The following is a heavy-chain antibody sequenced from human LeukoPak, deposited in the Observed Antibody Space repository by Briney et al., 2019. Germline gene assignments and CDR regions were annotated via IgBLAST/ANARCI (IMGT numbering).Heavy chain of an antibody. J-gene: IGHJ6*04. CDR1: GFTFSSYE. CDR2: ISSSGSTI. D-gene: IGHD3-10*02. Sequence: YPGGSLRLSCAASGFTFSSYELNWFRQAPGKGLEWVSYISSSGSTIYYADSVKGRFTISRDNAKNSLYLQMNSLRAEDTAVYYCAELGITMIGGVWGKGTTVTISS. CDR3: AELGITMIGGV. V-gene: IGHV3-48*03.